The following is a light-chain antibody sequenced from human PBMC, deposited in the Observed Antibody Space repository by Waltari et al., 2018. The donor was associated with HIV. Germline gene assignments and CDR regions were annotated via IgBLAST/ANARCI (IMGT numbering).Light chain of an antibody. CDR1: SSDVGTYNR. CDR3: SSFTTSSTLI. Sequence: QSALTQPPSVSGSPGQSVTISCTGTSSDVGTYNRVSWYQQPPGTAPKVVIYEVSNRPSGFPDRFSGSKSGNTASLTISGLQAEDEADYYCSSFTTSSTLIFGGGTRLTVL. V-gene: IGLV2-18*02. CDR2: EVS. J-gene: IGLJ2*01.